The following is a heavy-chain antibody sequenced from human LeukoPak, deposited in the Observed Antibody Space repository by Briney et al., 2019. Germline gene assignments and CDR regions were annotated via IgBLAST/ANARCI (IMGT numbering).Heavy chain of an antibody. V-gene: IGHV4-59*01. Sequence: SETLSLTCTVSGGSISSYYWSWIRQPPGKGLEWIGYIYYSGSTNYNPSPKSRVTISVDTSKNQFSLKLSSVTAADTAVYYCARDHTAAAADHYYYYGMDVWGQGTTVTVSS. J-gene: IGHJ6*02. CDR2: IYYSGST. CDR3: ARDHTAAAADHYYYYGMDV. CDR1: GGSISSYY. D-gene: IGHD6-13*01.